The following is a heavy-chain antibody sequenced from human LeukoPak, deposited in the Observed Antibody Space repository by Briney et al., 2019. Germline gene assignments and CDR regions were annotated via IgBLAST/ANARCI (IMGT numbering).Heavy chain of an antibody. CDR2: IYGGGST. Sequence: GGSLRLSCAASGFTVSNNYMSWVRQAPGKGLEWVSIIYGGGSTYYADSVKGRFTISRDNSKNALYLQMNSPRAEDTAVYYCARVPNCSSTSCYKTFGPWGQGTLVTVSS. CDR3: ARVPNCSSTSCYKTFGP. J-gene: IGHJ5*02. CDR1: GFTVSNNY. D-gene: IGHD2-2*02. V-gene: IGHV3-53*01.